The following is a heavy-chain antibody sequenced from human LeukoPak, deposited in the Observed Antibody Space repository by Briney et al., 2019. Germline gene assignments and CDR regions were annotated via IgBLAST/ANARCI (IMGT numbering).Heavy chain of an antibody. CDR3: AKCYYDSSTSGTDW. V-gene: IGHV3-23*01. J-gene: IGHJ4*02. CDR1: GFTFSNYA. CDR2: ISGSGGST. D-gene: IGHD3-22*01. Sequence: GGSLRLSCAASGFTFSNYAMSWVRQAPGKGLEWVSAISGSGGSTYYADSVVKGRFTISRDNSKNTLYLQMNSLRAEDMAVYYCAKCYYDSSTSGTDWWGQGTLVTVSS.